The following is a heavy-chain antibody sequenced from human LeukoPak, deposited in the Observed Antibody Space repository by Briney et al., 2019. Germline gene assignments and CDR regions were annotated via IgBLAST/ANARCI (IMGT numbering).Heavy chain of an antibody. J-gene: IGHJ4*02. Sequence: PGGSLRLSCAASGFTFSSYWMHWVRQAPGKGLVWVSRINSDGSSTSYADSVKGRFTISRDNAKNTLYLQMNSLGAEDTAVYYCARARLQRSGGFDYWGQGTLVTVSS. CDR1: GFTFSSYW. CDR3: ARARLQRSGGFDY. CDR2: INSDGSST. D-gene: IGHD4-11*01. V-gene: IGHV3-74*01.